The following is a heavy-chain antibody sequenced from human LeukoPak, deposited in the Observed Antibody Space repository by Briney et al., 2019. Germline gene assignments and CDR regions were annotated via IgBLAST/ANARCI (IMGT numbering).Heavy chain of an antibody. CDR2: IKEDGSEK. D-gene: IGHD3-10*01. CDR1: GFTFSTYA. Sequence: GGSLRLSCAASGFTFSTYAMSWVRQAPGKGLEWVANIKEDGSEKYYVESLKGRFTISRDNAKNSLYLQMNSLRAEDTAVYYCVRLPTGSGREAFDIWGQGTMVTVSS. J-gene: IGHJ3*02. CDR3: VRLPTGSGREAFDI. V-gene: IGHV3-7*03.